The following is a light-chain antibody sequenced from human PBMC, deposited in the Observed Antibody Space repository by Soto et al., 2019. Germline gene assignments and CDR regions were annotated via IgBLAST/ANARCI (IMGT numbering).Light chain of an antibody. V-gene: IGKV1-9*01. Sequence: DIQLTQSPSFLSASVGDRVTITYRASQGISSTYLAWYQQTPGKAPKILIYAASTLQSGVPSRFSGRGSGTDFTLTISSLQPEDFATYYCQQLNSYPLTFGGGTKVDIK. J-gene: IGKJ4*01. CDR2: AAS. CDR3: QQLNSYPLT. CDR1: QGISSTY.